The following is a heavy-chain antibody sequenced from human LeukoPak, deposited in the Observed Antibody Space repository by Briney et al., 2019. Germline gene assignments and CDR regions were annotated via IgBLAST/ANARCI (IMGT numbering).Heavy chain of an antibody. Sequence: GGSLRLSCAASGFTFSSYAVGWVRQAPGKGLEWVSSISGSGGSTYSADSVKGRFTISRDNSKNTLYLQMNSLRAEDTALYYCAKDRSCTNDICHGDFDYWGQGALVTVSS. V-gene: IGHV3-23*01. CDR3: AKDRSCTNDICHGDFDY. D-gene: IGHD2-8*01. CDR2: ISGSGGST. J-gene: IGHJ4*02. CDR1: GFTFSSYA.